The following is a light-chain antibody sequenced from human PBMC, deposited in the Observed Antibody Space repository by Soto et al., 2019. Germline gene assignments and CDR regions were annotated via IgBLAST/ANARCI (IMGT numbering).Light chain of an antibody. V-gene: IGKV1-39*01. CDR1: QSTSSY. CDR2: AAS. J-gene: IGKJ2*01. CDR3: QQSYSTPRT. Sequence: DIQMTQSPSSLSASVGDRVTTTCRASQSTSSYLNWYQQKPGKAPKLLIYAASSLQSGVPSRFSGSGSGTDFTLTISSLQPEDFATYYCQQSYSTPRTFGQGTKLEIK.